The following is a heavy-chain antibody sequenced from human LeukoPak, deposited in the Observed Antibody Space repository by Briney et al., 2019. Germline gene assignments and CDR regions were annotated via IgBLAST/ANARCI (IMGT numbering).Heavy chain of an antibody. J-gene: IGHJ4*02. Sequence: GGSLRLSCAASGSTFSSYAMSWVRQAPGKGLKWVSTISGGGGGTYYADSLKGRFTISRDNSKNTLYLQMNSLRAEDTAVYYCAKSLIPAATLDYWGQGTLVTVSS. CDR2: ISGGGGGT. V-gene: IGHV3-23*01. CDR3: AKSLIPAATLDY. CDR1: GSTFSSYA. D-gene: IGHD2-2*01.